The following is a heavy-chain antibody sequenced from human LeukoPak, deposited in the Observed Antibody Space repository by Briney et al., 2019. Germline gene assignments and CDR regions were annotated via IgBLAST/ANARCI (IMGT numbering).Heavy chain of an antibody. V-gene: IGHV3-30-3*01. D-gene: IGHD3-16*01. J-gene: IGHJ3*02. Sequence: GGSLSLSCAASGFTLSSNAMHWVRQAPGKGLEWVAVISYDGSNKYYADSVKGRFTISRDSSKNTLYLQMNSLRAEDTAVYYCARVKIPITGLGAFDIWGQGTMVSVSS. CDR1: GFTLSSNA. CDR2: ISYDGSNK. CDR3: ARVKIPITGLGAFDI.